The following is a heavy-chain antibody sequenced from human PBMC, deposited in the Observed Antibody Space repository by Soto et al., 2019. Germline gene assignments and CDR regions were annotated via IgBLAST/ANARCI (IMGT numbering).Heavy chain of an antibody. CDR3: AAGGGLPRYY. Sequence: PSETLSLTCIVSSGSMSSSLNHWGWIRQPPGKGLEWIGNINYSGSTYYNQSLKSQLTISVDRSKNQFSLKLSSVTAADTAVYYCAAGGGLPRYYWGQGTLVTSPQ. CDR2: INYSGST. D-gene: IGHD5-12*01. V-gene: IGHV4-39*01. CDR1: SGSMSSSLNH. J-gene: IGHJ4*02.